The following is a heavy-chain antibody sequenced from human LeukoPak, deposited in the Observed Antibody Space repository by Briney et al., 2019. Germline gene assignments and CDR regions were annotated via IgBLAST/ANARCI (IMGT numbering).Heavy chain of an antibody. CDR3: ARAGPAHYGMDV. CDR1: GFTVSSNY. CDR2: TYTDGST. Sequence: SGGSLRLSCAASGFTVSSNYMTWVRQAPGGGLEWVSVTYTDGSTYYADSVKGRFTTSRDNSKNTLYLQMSSLRAEDTAVYYCARAGPAHYGMDVWGQGTTVTVSS. D-gene: IGHD7-27*01. J-gene: IGHJ6*02. V-gene: IGHV3-66*01.